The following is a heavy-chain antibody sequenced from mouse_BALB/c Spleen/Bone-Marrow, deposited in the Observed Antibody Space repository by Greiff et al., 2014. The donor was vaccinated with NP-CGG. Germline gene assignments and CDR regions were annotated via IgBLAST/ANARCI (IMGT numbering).Heavy chain of an antibody. CDR3: ARGGSSYGWYFDV. V-gene: IGHV14-3*02. CDR2: IDPANGNT. J-gene: IGHJ1*01. CDR1: GFNIKDTY. D-gene: IGHD1-1*01. Sequence: EVQLQQSGAELVKPGASVKLSCTASGFNIKDTYMHWVKQRPEQGLEWIGRIDPANGNTKYDPKFQCKATITADTSSNTAYLQLSSLTSEDTAVYYCARGGSSYGWYFDVWGAGTTVTVSS.